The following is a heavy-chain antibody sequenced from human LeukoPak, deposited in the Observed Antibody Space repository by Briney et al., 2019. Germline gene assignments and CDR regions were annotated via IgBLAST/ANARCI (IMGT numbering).Heavy chain of an antibody. CDR2: INWNGGST. V-gene: IGHV3-20*04. D-gene: IGHD2-21*02. CDR1: GFTFDDYG. Sequence: GRSLRLSCAAYGFTFDDYGMGWVRQAPGKGLEWVSGINWNGGSTGYADSVKGRFTIPRDNAKNSLYLQMNSVRAEDTAVYYCAKGGDYWEAAFDIWGQGTMVTVSS. CDR3: AKGGDYWEAAFDI. J-gene: IGHJ3*02.